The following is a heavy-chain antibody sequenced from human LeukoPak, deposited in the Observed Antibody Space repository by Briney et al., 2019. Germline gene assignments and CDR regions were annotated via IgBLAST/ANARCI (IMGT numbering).Heavy chain of an antibody. CDR2: INPNSGGT. J-gene: IGHJ4*02. CDR1: GYTFTGYY. D-gene: IGHD3-10*01. CDR3: ASNKAGGSGSYSAYLY. V-gene: IGHV1-2*02. Sequence: ASVKVSCKASGYTFTGYYMHWVRQAPGQGLEWMGWINPNSGGTNYAQKFQGRVTMTRDTSISTAYMEPSRLRSDDTAVYYCASNKAGGSGSYSAYLYWGQGTLVTVSS.